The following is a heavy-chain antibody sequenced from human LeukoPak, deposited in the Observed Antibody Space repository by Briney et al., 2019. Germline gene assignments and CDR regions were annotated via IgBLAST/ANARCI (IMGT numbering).Heavy chain of an antibody. CDR1: GGTFSSYA. CDR3: ARSIAARLTRDYFDY. Sequence: SVKVSCKASGGTFSSYAISWVRQAPGHGLEWMGGIIPIFGTANYAQKFQGRVTITTDESTSTAYMELSSLRSEDTAVYYCARSIAARLTRDYFDYWGQGTLVTVSS. J-gene: IGHJ4*02. V-gene: IGHV1-69*05. D-gene: IGHD6-6*01. CDR2: IIPIFGTA.